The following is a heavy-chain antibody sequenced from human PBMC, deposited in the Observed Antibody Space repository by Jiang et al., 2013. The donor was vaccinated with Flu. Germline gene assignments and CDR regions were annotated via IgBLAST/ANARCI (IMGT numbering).Heavy chain of an antibody. CDR1: GFTLSTYG. CDR2: ISYDGNME. V-gene: IGHV3-30*18. D-gene: IGHD3-22*01. CDR3: AKESDYHDSSGYYYYAMDV. J-gene: IGHJ6*02. Sequence: LLESGGGVVQPGRSLRLSCGASGFTLSTYGMYWVRQAPGKGLEWVAVISYDGNMEHYVDSVKGRFTISRDNSKNTLYLQMNSLRAEDTAVYYCAKESDYHDSSGYYYYAMDVWGQGTTVTVSS.